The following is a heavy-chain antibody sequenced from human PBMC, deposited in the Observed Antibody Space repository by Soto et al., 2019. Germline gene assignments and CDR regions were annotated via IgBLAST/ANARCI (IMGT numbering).Heavy chain of an antibody. J-gene: IGHJ6*02. D-gene: IGHD3-22*01. Sequence: PSETLSLTCTVSGGPMRPYYWSWIRQPAGKGLEWIGRIYYSGSTNYNPPLRSRLTMSVDTSKNQVSLKVSSVTAADTAVYYCAREGGYYDSSGSGVYHYFGVDVWGQGTTVTVSS. CDR2: IYYSGST. CDR3: AREGGYYDSSGSGVYHYFGVDV. V-gene: IGHV4-4*07. CDR1: GGPMRPYY.